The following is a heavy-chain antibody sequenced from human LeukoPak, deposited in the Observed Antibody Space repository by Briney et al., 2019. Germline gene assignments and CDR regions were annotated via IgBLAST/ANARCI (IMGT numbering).Heavy chain of an antibody. CDR1: GYTFTSYG. D-gene: IGHD3-10*01. CDR3: ARVSETNYGSGS. V-gene: IGHV1-69*04. J-gene: IGHJ4*02. Sequence: ASVKVSCKASGYTFTSYGISWVRQAPGQGLEWMGRIIPILGIANYAQKFQGRVTITADKSTSTAYMELSSLRSEDTAVYYCARVSETNYGSGSWGQGTLVTVSS. CDR2: IIPILGIA.